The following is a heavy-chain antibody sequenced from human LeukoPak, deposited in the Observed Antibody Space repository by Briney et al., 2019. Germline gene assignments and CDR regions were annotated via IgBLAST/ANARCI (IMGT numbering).Heavy chain of an antibody. J-gene: IGHJ4*02. D-gene: IGHD6-13*01. CDR3: AGEIAAAGNFDY. CDR1: GFTFSSYA. V-gene: IGHV3-23*01. CDR2: ISGSGGST. Sequence: GGSLRLSCAASGFTFSSYAMSWVRQAPGKGLEWASAISGSGGSTYYADSVKGRFTISRDNSKNTLYLQMNSLRAEDTAVYYCAGEIAAAGNFDYWGQGTLVTVSS.